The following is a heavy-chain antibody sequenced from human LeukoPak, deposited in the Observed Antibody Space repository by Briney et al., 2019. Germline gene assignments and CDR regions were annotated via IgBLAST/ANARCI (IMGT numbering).Heavy chain of an antibody. J-gene: IGHJ4*02. CDR2: FDPEDGET. V-gene: IGHV1-24*01. D-gene: IGHD2-21*02. CDR3: ATSPFPYCGGDCYSGDY. Sequence: ASVKVSCKVSGYTLTELSMHWVRQAPGKGLEWMGGFDPEDGETIYAQKFQGRVTMTEDTSTDTAYMELSSLRSEDTAVYYCATSPFPYCGGDCYSGDYWGQGTLVTVSS. CDR1: GYTLTELS.